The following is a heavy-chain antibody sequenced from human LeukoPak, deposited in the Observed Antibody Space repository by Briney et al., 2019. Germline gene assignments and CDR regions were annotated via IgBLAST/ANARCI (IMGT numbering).Heavy chain of an antibody. V-gene: IGHV5-51*01. Sequence: GESLKISCQGSGYRFTNYWIGWVRQMPGKGLEWMGIIFLGDSDTRYSPSFQGQVTISRDNSKNTLYLQMNSLRAEDTAVYYCVKDSGDILVGGTRGDYWGQGTLVTVSS. CDR2: IFLGDSDT. CDR3: VKDSGDILVGGTRGDY. D-gene: IGHD1-26*01. J-gene: IGHJ4*02. CDR1: GYRFTNYW.